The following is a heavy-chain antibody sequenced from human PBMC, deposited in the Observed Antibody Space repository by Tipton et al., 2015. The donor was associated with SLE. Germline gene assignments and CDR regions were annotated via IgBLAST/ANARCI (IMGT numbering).Heavy chain of an antibody. J-gene: IGHJ3*02. D-gene: IGHD2-15*01. CDR3: ARQRVWRVVVAAPDM. CDR2: INHSGTT. Sequence: TLSLTCAFYGGSFSAYYWTWIRQSPGKGLEWIGEINHSGTTNYNPSPKSRVNISVETSKKQFSLNLTSLTAADTAVYYCARQRVWRVVVAAPDMWGQGTMVTVSS. CDR1: GGSFSAYY. V-gene: IGHV4-34*01.